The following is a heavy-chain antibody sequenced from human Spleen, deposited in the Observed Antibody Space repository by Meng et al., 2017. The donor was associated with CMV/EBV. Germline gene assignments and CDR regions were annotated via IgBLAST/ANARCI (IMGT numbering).Heavy chain of an antibody. V-gene: IGHV1-69*13. D-gene: IGHD6-13*01. CDR1: GGTFSRDA. CDR3: ASRGAAPDSGGAYYYYGMDV. Sequence: SVKVSCKASGGTFSRDAISWVRQAHGEGLEWMGGIIPIFGKGNYARRFQGRVTISADESTSTAYMELRSLTSEDTAVYYCASRGAAPDSGGAYYYYGMDVWGQGTTVTVSS. CDR2: IIPIFGKG. J-gene: IGHJ6*02.